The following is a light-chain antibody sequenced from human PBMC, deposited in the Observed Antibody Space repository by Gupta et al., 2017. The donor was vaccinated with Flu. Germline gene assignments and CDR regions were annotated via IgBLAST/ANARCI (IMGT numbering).Light chain of an antibody. CDR1: LRLLHSNGDNY. V-gene: IGKV2-28*01. Sequence: DIVMSQSPLFLPVTPGEPDSISCRSSLRLLHSNGDNYLDWYLQKPGQSPQLLIYVASKRACGVPDRFSGSGSGTYFTLKISRVEAEDVGVYYCKQGIRTPYSFGQGTKLEIK. CDR2: VAS. J-gene: IGKJ2*03. CDR3: KQGIRTPYS.